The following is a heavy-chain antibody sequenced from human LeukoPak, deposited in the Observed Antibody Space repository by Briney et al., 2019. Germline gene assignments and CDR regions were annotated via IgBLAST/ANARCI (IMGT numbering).Heavy chain of an antibody. J-gene: IGHJ4*02. CDR1: GFTFSSYA. D-gene: IGHD6-13*01. CDR2: ISGSGGST. Sequence: PGGSLRLSCAASGFTFSSYAMSWVRQAPGKGLEWVSAISGSGGSTYYADSVKGRFTISRDNSKNTLYLQMNSLRAEDTAAYYCAKAPQAPTGYSSSWYYFDYWGQGTLVTVSS. V-gene: IGHV3-23*01. CDR3: AKAPQAPTGYSSSWYYFDY.